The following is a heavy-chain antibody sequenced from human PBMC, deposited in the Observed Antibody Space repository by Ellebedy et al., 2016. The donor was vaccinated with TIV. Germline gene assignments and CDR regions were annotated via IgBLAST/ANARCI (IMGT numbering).Heavy chain of an antibody. CDR1: GFTVSNSY. CDR2: ISACGNT. D-gene: IGHD6-19*01. J-gene: IGHJ1*01. V-gene: IGHV3-53*01. CDR3: AREAGTSGWYSGFQH. Sequence: GGSLRLSCAASGFTVSNSYMNWVRQAPGKGLEWVSGISACGNTYYADSVKGRFTISRNDSKNTLYLQMNSLRAEDTAIYYCAREAGTSGWYSGFQHWGQGTLVTVSS.